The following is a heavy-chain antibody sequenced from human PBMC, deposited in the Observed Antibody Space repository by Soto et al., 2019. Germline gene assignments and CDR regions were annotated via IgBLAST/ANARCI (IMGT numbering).Heavy chain of an antibody. D-gene: IGHD6-19*01. Sequence: GESLKISCKGSGYRFTSYWIGWVRQMPGKGLEYLGIIYPGDFDTRYSPSFEGQVTISADNSISTAYLQWSSLKASDTAIYYCARGYNGGWTIHIYYLDLWGQGTLVAVSS. CDR3: ARGYNGGWTIHIYYLDL. CDR1: GYRFTSYW. J-gene: IGHJ4*02. V-gene: IGHV5-51*01. CDR2: IYPGDFDT.